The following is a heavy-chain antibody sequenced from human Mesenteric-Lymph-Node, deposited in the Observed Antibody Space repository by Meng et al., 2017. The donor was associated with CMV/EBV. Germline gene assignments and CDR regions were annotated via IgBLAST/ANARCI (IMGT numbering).Heavy chain of an antibody. V-gene: IGHV1-2*02. D-gene: IGHD6-13*01. CDR2: INPSSGYT. CDR1: GYSLTAYY. CDR3: AREAYSSSSFDY. J-gene: IGHJ4*02. Sequence: ASVKVSCKASGYSLTAYYIHWVRQAPGQGLEWMGSINPSSGYTNYAQRFQGRVTMTRDTSINTAYMDLSRLTYDDTAVYFCAREAYSSSSFDYWGRGTLVTVSS.